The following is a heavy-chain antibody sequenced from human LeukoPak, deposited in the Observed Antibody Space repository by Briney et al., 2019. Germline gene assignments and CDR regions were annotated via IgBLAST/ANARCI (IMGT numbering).Heavy chain of an antibody. CDR1: GGSISGSGYY. D-gene: IGHD3-22*01. J-gene: IGHJ4*02. CDR3: ARHRIYYYDSSGYYDY. CDR2: IYYSGST. V-gene: IGHV4-39*01. Sequence: SETLSLTCTVSGGSISGSGYYWGWIRQPPGKGLEWIGSIYYSGSTYYNPSLNSRVTISVDTSKNQFSLKLTSVTAADTAVYYCARHRIYYYDSSGYYDYWGQGTLVTVSS.